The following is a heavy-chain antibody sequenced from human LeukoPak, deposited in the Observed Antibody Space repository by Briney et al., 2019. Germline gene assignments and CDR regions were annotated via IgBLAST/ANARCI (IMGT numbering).Heavy chain of an antibody. CDR2: ISGSGGST. CDR3: AKGVSYYAGYPLFDY. CDR1: GFTFSSYA. J-gene: IGHJ4*02. D-gene: IGHD1-26*01. V-gene: IGHV3-23*01. Sequence: GGSLRLSCAASGFTFSSYAMSWVRQAPGKGLEWVSAISGSGGSTYYADSVKGRFTISRDNSKDTLYLQMNSLRAEDTAVYYCAKGVSYYAGYPLFDYWGQGTLVTVSS.